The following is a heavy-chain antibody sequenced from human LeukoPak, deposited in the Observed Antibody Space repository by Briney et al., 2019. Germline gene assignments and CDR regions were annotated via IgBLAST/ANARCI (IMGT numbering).Heavy chain of an antibody. J-gene: IGHJ4*02. CDR2: IFYSGST. Sequence: SETLSLTCTVSGGSINSYYWSWIRQPPGKGLEWIGYIFYSGSTNYNPSLKSRVTISVDTSKNQFSLKLSSVTAADTAIYYCARRITTSGWYRDDYWGQGPQVTVSS. CDR1: GGSINSYY. CDR3: ARRITTSGWYRDDY. D-gene: IGHD6-19*01. V-gene: IGHV4-59*08.